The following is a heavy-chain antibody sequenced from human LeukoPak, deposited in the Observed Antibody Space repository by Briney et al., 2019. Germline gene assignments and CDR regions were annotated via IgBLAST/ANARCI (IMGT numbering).Heavy chain of an antibody. D-gene: IGHD3-22*01. Sequence: PGGSLRLSCAVSGFTFSDYYMSWIRQAPGQGLERVSYISSSGSTIYYADSVKGRFTISRDNAKNSLYLQMNSLRAEDTAVYYCARDRYYDSSGYCGYWGQGTLVTVSS. V-gene: IGHV3-11*04. CDR2: ISSSGSTI. J-gene: IGHJ4*02. CDR3: ARDRYYDSSGYCGY. CDR1: GFTFSDYY.